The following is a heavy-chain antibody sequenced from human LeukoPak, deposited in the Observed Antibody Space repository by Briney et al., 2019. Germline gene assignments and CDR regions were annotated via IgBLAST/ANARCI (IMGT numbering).Heavy chain of an antibody. CDR2: INSDRSGT. CDR3: ARDLWGYCSGGSCYSGFASDY. Sequence: GGSLRLSCAASGFTFSSYWMHWVRQAPGEGLVWGSRINSDRSGTSYADSVKGRFTISRDNAKNTLYLQMNSLRAEDTAVYYCARDLWGYCSGGSCYSGFASDYWGQGTLVTVSS. CDR1: GFTFSSYW. J-gene: IGHJ4*02. V-gene: IGHV3-74*01. D-gene: IGHD2-15*01.